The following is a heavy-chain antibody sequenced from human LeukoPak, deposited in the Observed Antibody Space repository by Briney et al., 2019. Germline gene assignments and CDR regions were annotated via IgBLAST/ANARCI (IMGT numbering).Heavy chain of an antibody. V-gene: IGHV4-61*02. CDR2: IYTSGST. Sequence: SETLSLTCTVSGGSISSTRYYWSWIRQPAGKGLEWIGRIYTSGSTNYNPSLKSRVTISVDTSKNQFSLKLSSVTAADTAVYYCARLHGSDILTGYVVIGSLEGAFDIWGQGTMVTVSS. CDR1: GGSISSTRYY. J-gene: IGHJ3*02. CDR3: ARLHGSDILTGYVVIGSLEGAFDI. D-gene: IGHD3-9*01.